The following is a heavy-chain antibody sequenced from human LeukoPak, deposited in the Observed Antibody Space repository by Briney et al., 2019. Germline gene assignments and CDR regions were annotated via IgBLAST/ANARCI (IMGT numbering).Heavy chain of an antibody. CDR2: INHSGST. CDR1: GGSFSGYY. D-gene: IGHD6-13*01. J-gene: IGHJ4*02. V-gene: IGHV4-34*01. Sequence: SETLSLTCAVYGGSFSGYYWSWIRQPPGKGLEWIGEINHSGSTNYNPSLKSRVTISVDTSKNQFSLKLCSVTAADTAVYYCARGRAAAAYWGQGTLVTVSS. CDR3: ARGRAAAAY.